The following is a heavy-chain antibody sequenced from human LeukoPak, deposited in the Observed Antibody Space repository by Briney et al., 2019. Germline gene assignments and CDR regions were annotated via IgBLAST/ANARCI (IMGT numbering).Heavy chain of an antibody. CDR1: GFTFSSYG. V-gene: IGHV3-33*01. CDR3: ASFVFSSSWYYFDY. J-gene: IGHJ4*02. CDR2: IWDDVSNQ. D-gene: IGHD6-13*01. Sequence: GGSLRLSCAASGFTFSSYGMHWVRQAPGKGLEWVSVIWDDVSNQYYAESVKGRFTISRDNSKNTLYLQMNSLRAEDTAVYYCASFVFSSSWYYFDYWGQGPLVTVSS.